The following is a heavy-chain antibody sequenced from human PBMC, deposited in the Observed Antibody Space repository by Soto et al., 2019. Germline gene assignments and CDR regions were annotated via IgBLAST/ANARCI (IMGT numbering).Heavy chain of an antibody. J-gene: IGHJ5*02. D-gene: IGHD2-15*01. Sequence: PSETLSLTCAAYVGSFSGYYWSWIRQPPGKGLEWIGEINHSGSTNYNPSLKSRVTISVDTSKNQFSLKLSSVTAADTAVYYCARGSPHCSGGSCCCGNWFDPWGQGTLVTVSS. CDR2: INHSGST. CDR1: VGSFSGYY. V-gene: IGHV4-34*01. CDR3: ARGSPHCSGGSCCCGNWFDP.